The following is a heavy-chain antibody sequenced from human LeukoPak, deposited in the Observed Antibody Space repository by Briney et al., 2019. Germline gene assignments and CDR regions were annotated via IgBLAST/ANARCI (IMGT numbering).Heavy chain of an antibody. CDR2: ISSSSSYI. CDR3: ARDGYSSSSFDF. Sequence: GGSLRLSCAASGFIFSSYNMNWVRQAPGKGLEWVSSISSSSSYIYYGDSVKGRLSISRDNAKNSLYLQMNSLRAEDTAMYYCARDGYSSSSFDFWGQGTLVTVSS. J-gene: IGHJ4*02. D-gene: IGHD6-6*01. CDR1: GFIFSSYN. V-gene: IGHV3-21*01.